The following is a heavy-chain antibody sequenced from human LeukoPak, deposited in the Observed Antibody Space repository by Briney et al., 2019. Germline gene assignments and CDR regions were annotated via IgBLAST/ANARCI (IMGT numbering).Heavy chain of an antibody. V-gene: IGHV4-59*01. CDR1: GGSISSSY. Sequence: SETLSLTCTVSGGSISSSYWSWIRQPPGKGLEWIGYIFYSGSTSCNPSLKSRVTISVDTSKNQFSLKLSSVTAADTAVYYCARVSMRDYSGNVGYYRWFDPWGQGTLVTVSS. J-gene: IGHJ5*02. D-gene: IGHD3-22*01. CDR2: IFYSGST. CDR3: ARVSMRDYSGNVGYYRWFDP.